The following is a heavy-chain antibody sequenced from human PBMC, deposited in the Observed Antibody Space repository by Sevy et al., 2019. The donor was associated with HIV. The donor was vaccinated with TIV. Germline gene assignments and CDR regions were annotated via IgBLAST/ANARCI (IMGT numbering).Heavy chain of an antibody. CDR1: GGSISSGLYS. Sequence: SETLSLTCAVSGGSISSGLYSWNWIRQPPGKGLEWIGYIYHTGPTYYNPSLKSRVTISVDTSKNQFSLRLNSVTAADTAVYYCARDSGDYPYYFDHWGQGTLLTVSS. V-gene: IGHV4-30-2*01. J-gene: IGHJ4*02. CDR2: IYHTGPT. D-gene: IGHD4-17*01. CDR3: ARDSGDYPYYFDH.